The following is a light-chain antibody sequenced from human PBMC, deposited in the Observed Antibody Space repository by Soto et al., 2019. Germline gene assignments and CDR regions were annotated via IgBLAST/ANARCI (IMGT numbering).Light chain of an antibody. J-gene: IGLJ3*02. CDR1: SSNIGSNT. Sequence: QSVLTQPPSASGTPGQRVTISCSGSSSNIGSNTVNWYQQLPGTAPKLLMYNNDERPSGVADRFSGSKSGTSASLAISGLQSEDEADYYCAVWDDRSKSWVFGEGTKLTVL. V-gene: IGLV1-44*01. CDR3: AVWDDRSKSWV. CDR2: NND.